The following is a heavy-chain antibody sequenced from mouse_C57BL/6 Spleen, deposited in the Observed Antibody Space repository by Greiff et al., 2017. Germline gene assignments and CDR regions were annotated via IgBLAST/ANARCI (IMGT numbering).Heavy chain of an antibody. J-gene: IGHJ2*01. Sequence: VKLKQSGAELAKPGASVKLSCKASGYTFTSYWMHWVKQRPGQGLEWIGYINPSSGYTKYNQKFKDKATLTADKSSSTAYMQLSSLTYEDSAVYYCASPSYGSSYYFDYWGQGTTLTVSS. CDR3: ASPSYGSSYYFDY. CDR2: INPSSGYT. V-gene: IGHV1-7*01. CDR1: GYTFTSYW. D-gene: IGHD1-1*01.